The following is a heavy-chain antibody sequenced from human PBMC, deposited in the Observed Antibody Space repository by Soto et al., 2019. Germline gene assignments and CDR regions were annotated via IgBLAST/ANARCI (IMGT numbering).Heavy chain of an antibody. CDR1: GYTFTGYY. Sequence: ASVKVSCKASGYTFTGYYMHWVRQAPGQGLEWMGWINPNSGGTNYAQKLQGRVTMTRDTSISTAYMELSRLRSDDTAVYYCVRDGHCITTSCYGNWFDPWGQGTLVTVSS. D-gene: IGHD2-2*01. CDR2: INPNSGGT. CDR3: VRDGHCITTSCYGNWFDP. V-gene: IGHV1-2*02. J-gene: IGHJ5*02.